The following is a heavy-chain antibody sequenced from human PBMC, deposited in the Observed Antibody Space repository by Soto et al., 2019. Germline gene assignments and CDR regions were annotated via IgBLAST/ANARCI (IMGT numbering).Heavy chain of an antibody. V-gene: IGHV2-5*02. J-gene: IGHJ4*02. D-gene: IGHD2-21*02. CDR2: IYWDDDK. Sequence: QITLKESGPTLVKPTQTLTLTCTFSGFSLSSTEEGVGWFRQPPGKAPEWLALIYWDDDKRYSPSLKTRLTSTKDTYNNQVVLTMTNVEPVDTATYSCANGSCSGADCYPNPYFACWGQGILVTVSS. CDR3: ANGSCSGADCYPNPYFAC. CDR1: GFSLSSTEEG.